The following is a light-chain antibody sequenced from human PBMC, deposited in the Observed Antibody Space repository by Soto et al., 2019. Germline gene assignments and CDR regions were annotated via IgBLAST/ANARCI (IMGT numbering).Light chain of an antibody. CDR1: RGIGDR. CDR2: AAS. J-gene: IGKJ1*01. V-gene: IGKV1-12*01. Sequence: DIQMTQSPSSLSAVVGDRVTITCRASRGIGDRLDWFQQKPGKAPQFLIQAASNLQSGVPSRFSGSGSGTEFILSINSLQPEDIATYYCLQVSSFPRTFGQGTKVEIK. CDR3: LQVSSFPRT.